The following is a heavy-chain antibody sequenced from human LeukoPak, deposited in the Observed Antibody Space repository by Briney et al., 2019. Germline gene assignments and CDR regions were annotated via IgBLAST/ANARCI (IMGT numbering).Heavy chain of an antibody. J-gene: IGHJ6*02. CDR2: INSDGSST. CDR1: GFTFSSYW. D-gene: IGHD6-13*01. CDR3: ARARYSSSWYDYYYGMDV. V-gene: IGHV3-74*01. Sequence: PGGSLRLSCAASGFTFSSYWMHWVRQAPGKGLVWVSRINSDGSSTSYADSVKGRFTISRDNAKNTLYLQMNSLRAEDTAMYYCARARYSSSWYDYYYGMDVWGQGTTATVSS.